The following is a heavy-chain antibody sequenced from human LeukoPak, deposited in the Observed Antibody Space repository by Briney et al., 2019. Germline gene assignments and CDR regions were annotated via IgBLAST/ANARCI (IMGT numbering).Heavy chain of an antibody. Sequence: GGSLRLSCAASGFTLSKVWMSWVRQAPGKGLEWVGHIKTKTDGGTTEYAAPVRGRFTISRDDSEDTLYLQMNSLKTEDTVVYYCSTVDYGDLTPAASSDYWGQGTLVTVSS. V-gene: IGHV3-15*01. CDR3: STVDYGDLTPAASSDY. CDR1: GFTLSKVW. D-gene: IGHD4-17*01. CDR2: IKTKTDGGTT. J-gene: IGHJ4*02.